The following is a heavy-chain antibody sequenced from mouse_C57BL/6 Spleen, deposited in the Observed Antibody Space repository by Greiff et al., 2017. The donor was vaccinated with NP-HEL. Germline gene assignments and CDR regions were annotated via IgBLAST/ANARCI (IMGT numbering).Heavy chain of an antibody. D-gene: IGHD2-3*01. CDR1: GYTFTDYN. J-gene: IGHJ1*03. CDR2: INPNNGGT. V-gene: IGHV1-18*01. Sequence: VQLKQSGPELVKPGASVKIPCKASGYTFTDYNMDWVKQSHGKSLEWIGDINPNNGGTIYNQKFKGKATLTVDKSSSTAYMELRSLTSEDTAVYYCARSGGYYLLWYFDVWGTGTTVTVSS. CDR3: ARSGGYYLLWYFDV.